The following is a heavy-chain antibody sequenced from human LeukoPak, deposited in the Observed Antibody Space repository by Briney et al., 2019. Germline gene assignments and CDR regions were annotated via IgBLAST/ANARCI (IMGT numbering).Heavy chain of an antibody. J-gene: IGHJ6*02. CDR1: GFTLSSYG. CDR3: ARSGSTYYYGMDV. D-gene: IGHD3-10*01. Sequence: GRSLRLTCAASGFTLSSYGMHWVRQGPGKGLEWVTFIRYDGTDKNYADSVKGRFTISRDNSKNTLYLQMNSLRAEDTAVYYCARSGSTYYYGMDVWGQGTTVTVSS. V-gene: IGHV3-33*01. CDR2: IRYDGTDK.